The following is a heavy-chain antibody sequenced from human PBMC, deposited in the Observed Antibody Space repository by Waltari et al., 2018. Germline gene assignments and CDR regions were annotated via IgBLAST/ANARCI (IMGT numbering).Heavy chain of an antibody. J-gene: IGHJ4*02. CDR2: IRYDGSNK. CDR1: GFTFSSSG. V-gene: IGHV3-30*02. D-gene: IGHD2-21*01. Sequence: QVQLVESGGGVVQPGGSLRLSCAASGFTFSSSGMHWVRQAPGKGLEWVAFIRYDGSNKYYADSVKGRFTISRDNSKNTLYLQMNSLRAEDTAVYYCAKDRNWGGYFDYWGQGTLVTVSS. CDR3: AKDRNWGGYFDY.